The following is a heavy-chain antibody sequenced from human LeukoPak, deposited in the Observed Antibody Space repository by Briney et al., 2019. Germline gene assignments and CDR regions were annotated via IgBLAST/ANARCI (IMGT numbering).Heavy chain of an antibody. J-gene: IGHJ4*02. D-gene: IGHD3-22*01. CDR1: GFTFSNYL. CDR2: MSYDGSNS. V-gene: IGHV3-30-3*02. Sequence: GGSLRLSCAASGFTFSNYLMHWVRQAPGKGLDWVALMSYDGSNSNYADSVKGRFTISRDNSKNTLYLQMNSLRAEDTAVYYCAKLTIVVVITPGEGGYFDYWGQGTLVTVSS. CDR3: AKLTIVVVITPGEGGYFDY.